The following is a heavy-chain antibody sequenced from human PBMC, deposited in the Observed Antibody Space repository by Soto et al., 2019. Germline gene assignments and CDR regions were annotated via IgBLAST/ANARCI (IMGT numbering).Heavy chain of an antibody. CDR1: GIRFSDYY. Sequence: GSLRLSCAASGIRFSDYYMSWVRQAPGKGLEWVSYINGGGGTIYYADSVRGRFTISRDNAKNTLYLQMNSLRAEDTAVYYCAADPTMRGYFRFGPWGQGTQVTVSS. CDR2: INGGGGTI. CDR3: AADPTMRGYFRFGP. V-gene: IGHV3-11*01. J-gene: IGHJ5*02. D-gene: IGHD3-3*01.